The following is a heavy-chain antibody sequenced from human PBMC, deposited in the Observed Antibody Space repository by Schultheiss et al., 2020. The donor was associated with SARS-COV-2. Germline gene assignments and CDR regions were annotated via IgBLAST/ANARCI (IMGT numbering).Heavy chain of an antibody. CDR2: IYHSGST. J-gene: IGHJ6*03. CDR3: ARRAGNGYYYYMDV. Sequence: SETLSLTCAVSGYSISSSNWWSWVRQPPGKGLEWIGEIYHSGSTNYNPSLKSRVTISVDTSKNQFSLKLSSVTAADTAVYYCARRAGNGYYYYMDVWGKGTTVTVSS. D-gene: IGHD1-1*01. V-gene: IGHV4-4*02. CDR1: GYSISSSNW.